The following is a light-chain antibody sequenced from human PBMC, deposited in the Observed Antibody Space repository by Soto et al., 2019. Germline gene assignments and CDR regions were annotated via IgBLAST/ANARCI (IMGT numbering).Light chain of an antibody. Sequence: QSALTQPPSASGTPGQRVTISCSGSTSNLGSNYVYWYQQLPGTAPKLLIYRDYQRPSGVPDRFSGSKSGTSASLAISGLRSEDEADYYCAAWDDSLSDAVFGGGTQLTVL. CDR1: TSNLGSNY. CDR2: RDY. J-gene: IGLJ7*01. CDR3: AAWDDSLSDAV. V-gene: IGLV1-47*01.